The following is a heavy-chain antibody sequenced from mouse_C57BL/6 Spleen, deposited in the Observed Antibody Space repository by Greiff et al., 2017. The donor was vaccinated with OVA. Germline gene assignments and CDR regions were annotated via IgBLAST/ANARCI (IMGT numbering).Heavy chain of an antibody. Sequence: QVQLQQSGAELARPGASVKMSCKASGYTFTSYTMHWVKQRPGQGLEWIGYINPSSGGTKYNHKFKDKSTFTTAHSSSTAYMQLSSLTSEHSAVYYSAREKTTVVATDWYFDVWGTGTTVTVSS. CDR1: GYTFTSYT. CDR2: INPSSGGT. D-gene: IGHD1-1*01. J-gene: IGHJ1*03. CDR3: AREKTTVVATDWYFDV. V-gene: IGHV1-4*01.